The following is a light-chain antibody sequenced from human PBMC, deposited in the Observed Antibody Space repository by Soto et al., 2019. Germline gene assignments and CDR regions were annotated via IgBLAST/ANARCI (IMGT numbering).Light chain of an antibody. V-gene: IGKV3-20*01. CDR1: QSVSSSS. CDR2: GAS. Sequence: EIVLTQSPGTLSLSPEKRATLSCRASQSVSSSSLAWYQQKPGQAPRLLIYGASSRATGIPDRFSGSGSGTDFTLTISRLEPEDFAVYYCQQYGSSSWTFGQGTKVDI. CDR3: QQYGSSSWT. J-gene: IGKJ1*01.